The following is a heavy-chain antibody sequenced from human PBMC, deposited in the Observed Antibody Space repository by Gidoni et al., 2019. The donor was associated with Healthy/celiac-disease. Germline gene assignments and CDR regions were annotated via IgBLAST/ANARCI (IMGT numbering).Heavy chain of an antibody. V-gene: IGHV3-30*18. D-gene: IGHD6-13*01. CDR2: ISYDGSNK. CDR3: AKDFQIAAAGIFDY. J-gene: IGHJ4*02. Sequence: VAVISYDGSNKYYADSVKVRFTISRDNSKNTLYLQMNSLRAEDTAVYYCAKDFQIAAAGIFDYWGQGTLVTVSS.